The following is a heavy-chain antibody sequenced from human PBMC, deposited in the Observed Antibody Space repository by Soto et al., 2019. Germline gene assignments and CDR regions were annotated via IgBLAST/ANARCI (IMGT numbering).Heavy chain of an antibody. CDR2: ISYDGSNK. CDR3: CYDFFTGPIDY. Sequence: PGGSLRLSCAASGFTFSSYAMHWVRQAPGKGLEWVAVISYDGSNKYYADSVKGRFTISRDNSKNTLYLQMNSLRAEDTAVYYCCYDFFTGPIDYWGQVTFFTVS. J-gene: IGHJ4*02. V-gene: IGHV3-30-3*01. CDR1: GFTFSSYA. D-gene: IGHD3-3*01.